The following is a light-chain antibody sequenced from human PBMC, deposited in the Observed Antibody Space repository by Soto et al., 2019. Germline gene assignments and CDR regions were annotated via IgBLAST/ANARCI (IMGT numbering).Light chain of an antibody. Sequence: DIQMTQFPSTLCASVGDRVTITCRASQSISNRLAWFQQKSGEAPNLLIHKASSLESGVPSRFSGSGSGTEFTLTISSLQPDDFATYYCQQYNTYSWTFGQGTKVEIK. CDR2: KAS. CDR3: QQYNTYSWT. CDR1: QSISNR. J-gene: IGKJ1*01. V-gene: IGKV1-5*03.